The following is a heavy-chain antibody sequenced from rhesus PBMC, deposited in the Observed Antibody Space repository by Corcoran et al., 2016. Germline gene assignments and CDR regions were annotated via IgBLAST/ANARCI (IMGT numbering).Heavy chain of an antibody. CDR3: AKAIAANIFDY. V-gene: IGHV3-119*01. Sequence: EVQLVESGGGLVQPGGSLRLSCAASGFTFSSYWMYWVRQAPGKGLEWVSRISCDGRSTSYADSVKGRFTISRENAKNSLYLQMNSLRAEDTAVYYCAKAIAANIFDYWGQGVLVTVSS. J-gene: IGHJ4*01. CDR1: GFTFSSYW. CDR2: ISCDGRST. D-gene: IGHD6-13*01.